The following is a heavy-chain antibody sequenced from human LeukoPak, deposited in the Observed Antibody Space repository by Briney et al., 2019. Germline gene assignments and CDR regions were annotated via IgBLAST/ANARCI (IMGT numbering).Heavy chain of an antibody. J-gene: IGHJ4*02. V-gene: IGHV1-46*01. CDR1: GYTFTSYY. Sequence: ASVKVSCKASGYTFTSYYMHWVRQAPGQGLEWMGIINPSGGSTSYAQKFQGRVTVTRDTSTSTVYMELSSLRSEDTAVYYCARDGITGTIDYWGQGTLVTVSS. CDR3: ARDGITGTIDY. D-gene: IGHD1-20*01. CDR2: INPSGGST.